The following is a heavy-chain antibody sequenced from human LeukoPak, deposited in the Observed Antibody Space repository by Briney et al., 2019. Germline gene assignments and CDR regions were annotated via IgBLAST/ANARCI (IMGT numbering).Heavy chain of an antibody. V-gene: IGHV3-30-3*01. Sequence: GGSLRLSCAASGFTFSSYAMHWVRQAPGKGLEWVVVISYDGSNKYYADSVKGRFTISRDNSKNTLYLQMNSLRAEDTAVYYCARGWVPSPLGHFDLWGRGTLVTVSS. D-gene: IGHD7-27*01. J-gene: IGHJ2*01. CDR2: ISYDGSNK. CDR3: ARGWVPSPLGHFDL. CDR1: GFTFSSYA.